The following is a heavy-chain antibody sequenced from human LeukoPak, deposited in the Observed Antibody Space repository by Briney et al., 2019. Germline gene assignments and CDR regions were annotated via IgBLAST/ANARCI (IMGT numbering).Heavy chain of an antibody. J-gene: IGHJ5*02. V-gene: IGHV3-21*06. CDR2: ISGSSDYI. CDR1: GFTFSNAW. CDR3: AREQGDSTRSLVGWFDP. D-gene: IGHD5/OR15-5a*01. Sequence: GGSLRLSCAASGFTFSNAWMSWVRQAPGKGLEWVSSISGSSDYIFYADSVKGRFTISRDNAKNSLHLQMDSLRGDDTAIYYCAREQGDSTRSLVGWFDPWGQGSPVTVSS.